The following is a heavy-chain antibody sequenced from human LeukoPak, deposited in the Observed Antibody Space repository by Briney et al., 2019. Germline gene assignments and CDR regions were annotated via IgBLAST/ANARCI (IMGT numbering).Heavy chain of an antibody. D-gene: IGHD6-6*01. CDR2: IIPIFGTA. J-gene: IGHJ4*02. V-gene: IGHV1-69*06. CDR1: GGTFSSYA. Sequence: ASVKVSCKASGGTFSSYAISWVRQAPGQGLEWMGGIIPIFGTANYAQKFQGRVTITADKSTSTAYMELSSLRSEDTAVYYCARGFMVSSGYDYWGQGTLVTVSS. CDR3: ARGFMVSSGYDY.